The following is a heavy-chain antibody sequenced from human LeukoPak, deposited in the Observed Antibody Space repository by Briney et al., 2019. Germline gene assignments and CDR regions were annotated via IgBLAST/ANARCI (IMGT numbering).Heavy chain of an antibody. V-gene: IGHV1-2*06. CDR3: SGCYYDTSGYSYFDS. J-gene: IGHJ4*02. D-gene: IGHD3-22*01. CDR2: INPNSGAT. CDR1: EDAFTGYY. Sequence: GASVKVSCKASEDAFTGYYIHWVRQAPGQGLEWMGRINPNSGATNYAEKFQGRVIMTRDTSISTVYMELSRLRSDDIAVYYCSGCYYDTSGYSYFDSWGQGTLVTVSS.